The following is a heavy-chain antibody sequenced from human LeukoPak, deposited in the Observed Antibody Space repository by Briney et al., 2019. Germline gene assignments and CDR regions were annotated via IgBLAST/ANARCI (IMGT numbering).Heavy chain of an antibody. D-gene: IGHD6-19*01. CDR3: ARGGIPGIAVAGTEGFHY. CDR1: GYTLTELS. CDR2: INPNSGGT. V-gene: IGHV1-2*04. Sequence: ASVKVSCKVSGYTLTELSMHWVRQAPGQGLEWMGWINPNSGGTNYAQKFQGWVTMTRDTSISTAYMELSRLRSDDTAVYYCARGGIPGIAVAGTEGFHYWGQGTLVTVSS. J-gene: IGHJ4*02.